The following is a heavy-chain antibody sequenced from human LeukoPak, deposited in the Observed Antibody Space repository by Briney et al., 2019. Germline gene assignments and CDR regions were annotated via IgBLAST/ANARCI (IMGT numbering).Heavy chain of an antibody. CDR1: GYTFTSYY. J-gene: IGHJ5*02. D-gene: IGHD6-6*01. CDR3: ARQGKQLVLMDWFDP. CDR2: INPSGGST. V-gene: IGHV1-46*01. Sequence: ASVKVSCKASGYTFTSYYMHWVRQAPGQGLEWMGIINPSGGSTSYAQKFQGRVTMTRDTSTSTVYMELSSLRSEDTAVYYCARQGKQLVLMDWFDPWGQGTLATVSS.